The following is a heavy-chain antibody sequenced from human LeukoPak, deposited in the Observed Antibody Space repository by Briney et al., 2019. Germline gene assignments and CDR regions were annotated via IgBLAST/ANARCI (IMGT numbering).Heavy chain of an antibody. Sequence: GGSLRLSCAPSGFTFSSYSMNWVRQAPGKGLEWVSSISSSSSYIYYADSVKGRFTISRDNAKNSLYLQMNSLRAEDTAVYYCVREDYYDSSGYYFGYYYYGMDVWGQGTTVTVSS. J-gene: IGHJ6*02. V-gene: IGHV3-21*01. D-gene: IGHD3-22*01. CDR2: ISSSSSYI. CDR1: GFTFSSYS. CDR3: VREDYYDSSGYYFGYYYYGMDV.